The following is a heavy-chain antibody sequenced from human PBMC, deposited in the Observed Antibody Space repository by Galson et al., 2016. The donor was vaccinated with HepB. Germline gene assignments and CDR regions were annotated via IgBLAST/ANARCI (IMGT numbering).Heavy chain of an antibody. CDR3: AREPHDFGDYGVDY. CDR2: ISSSSSYI. CDR1: GFSFSTHS. V-gene: IGHV3-21*01. Sequence: SLRLSCAASGFSFSTHSMDWVRQAPGKGLEWVSYISSSSSYISYADSVKGRFTISRDNAKNSLYLQLYSLRAEDTAVYYCAREPHDFGDYGVDYWGQGTLVTVSS. J-gene: IGHJ4*02. D-gene: IGHD4-17*01.